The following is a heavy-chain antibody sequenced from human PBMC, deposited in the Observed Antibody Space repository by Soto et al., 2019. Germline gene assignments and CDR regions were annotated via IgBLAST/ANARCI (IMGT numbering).Heavy chain of an antibody. D-gene: IGHD2-8*02. Sequence: QVQLVQSGAEVRKPGASVNISCRASGFTFSDHLINWVRQVPGQSLEWMGWINPDTGNTKYSQTFQGRVTISRHVDASIVYVEVSDLTSDDTAVVYCAIAILSVGPRANDAFDIWGQGTMVTVYS. CDR2: INPDTGNT. CDR3: AIAILSVGPRANDAFDI. CDR1: GFTFSDHL. V-gene: IGHV1-3*01. J-gene: IGHJ3*02.